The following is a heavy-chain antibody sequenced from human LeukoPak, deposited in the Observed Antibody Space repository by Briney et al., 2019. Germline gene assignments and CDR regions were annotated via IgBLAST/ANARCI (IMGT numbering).Heavy chain of an antibody. D-gene: IGHD2-15*01. CDR3: TRDKGGSYSDY. J-gene: IGHJ4*02. CDR1: GYTFTSYG. Sequence: ASVKVSCKASGYTFTSYGITWVRQAPGQGLEWVGIINPNGGSTNYAQKLQGRVTMTRDTSTSTVYMELSSLGSEDTAVYYCTRDKGGSYSDYWGQGTLVTVSS. CDR2: INPNGGST. V-gene: IGHV1-46*01.